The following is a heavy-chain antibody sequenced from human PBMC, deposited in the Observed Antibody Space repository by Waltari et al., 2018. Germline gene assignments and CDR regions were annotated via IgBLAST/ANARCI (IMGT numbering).Heavy chain of an antibody. CDR1: GGPISSISYY. CDR3: ARLEEAFDY. CDR2: IYYSGST. V-gene: IGHV4-39*01. J-gene: IGHJ4*02. Sequence: QLQLQESGPGLVKPSETLSLTCTVSGGPISSISYYWGWIRQPPGKGLEWIGSIYYSGSTYYNPSLKSRVTISVDTSKNQFSLKLSSVTAADTAVYYCARLEEAFDYWGQGTLVTVSS.